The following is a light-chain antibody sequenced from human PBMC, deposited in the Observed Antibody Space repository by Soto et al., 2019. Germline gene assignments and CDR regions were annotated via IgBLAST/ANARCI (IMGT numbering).Light chain of an antibody. CDR2: GAS. CDR3: QQYDNSPRT. V-gene: IGKV3-20*01. CDR1: QSVSSSF. J-gene: IGKJ2*01. Sequence: EIVLTQSPGTLSLSPGDKATLSCRASQSVSSSFLAWYQQKPGQAPRLLIYGASSRATGIPDRFSGSGSGTDFTLTISRLEPEDFAVYYWQQYDNSPRTFGQGTKLEIK.